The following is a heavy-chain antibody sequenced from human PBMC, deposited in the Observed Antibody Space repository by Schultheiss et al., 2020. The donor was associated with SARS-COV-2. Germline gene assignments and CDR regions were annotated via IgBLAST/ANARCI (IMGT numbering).Heavy chain of an antibody. Sequence: GGSLRLSCAASGFTFSSYGMHWVRQAPGKGLEWVAVIWYDGSNKYYADSVKGRFTISRDNSKNTLYLQMNSLRAEDTAVYYCARDLLRTGGVPQWEVLYYYYYGMDVWGQGTTVTVSS. CDR3: ARDLLRTGGVPQWEVLYYYYYGMDV. CDR2: IWYDGSNK. V-gene: IGHV3-33*01. CDR1: GFTFSSYG. J-gene: IGHJ6*02. D-gene: IGHD2-8*02.